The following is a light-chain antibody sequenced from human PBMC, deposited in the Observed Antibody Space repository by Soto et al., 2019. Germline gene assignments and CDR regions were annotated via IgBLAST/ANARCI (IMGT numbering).Light chain of an antibody. J-gene: IGKJ2*01. V-gene: IGKV1-39*01. CDR1: QSISSY. Sequence: DIPMTQSPSSLSASVGDRVTITCRASQSISSYLNWYQQKPGKAPKLLIYAASSLQSGVPSRFSGNGSGTDYTLTISSLQPEEFATYYCQQSYSTPYTFSRGTKLEIK. CDR2: AAS. CDR3: QQSYSTPYT.